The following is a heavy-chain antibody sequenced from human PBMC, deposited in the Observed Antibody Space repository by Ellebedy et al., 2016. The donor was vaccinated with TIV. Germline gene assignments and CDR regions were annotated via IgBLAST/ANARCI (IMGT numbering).Heavy chain of an antibody. CDR3: ARGGWQQLVLGDLSGY. CDR2: INPNSGGT. CDR1: GYTFTGYY. Sequence: AASVKVSCKASGYTFTGYYMHWVRQAPGQGLEWMGWINPNSGGTNYAQKFQGRVTMTRDTSTSTVYMELSSLRSEDTAVYYCARGGWQQLVLGDLSGYWGQGAPVTVSS. J-gene: IGHJ4*02. D-gene: IGHD6-13*01. V-gene: IGHV1-2*02.